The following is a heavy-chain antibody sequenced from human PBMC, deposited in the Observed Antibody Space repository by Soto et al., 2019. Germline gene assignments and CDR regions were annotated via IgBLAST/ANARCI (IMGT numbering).Heavy chain of an antibody. D-gene: IGHD2-15*01. CDR3: AKDGRAATGHYYYGMDV. CDR2: ISYDGSNK. CDR1: GFTFSSYG. Sequence: XGSLRLSCAASGFTFSSYGMHWVRQAPGKGLEWVAVISYDGSNKYYADSVKGRFTISRDNSKNTLYLQMNSLRAEDTAVYYCAKDGRAATGHYYYGMDVWGQGTTVTVSS. J-gene: IGHJ6*02. V-gene: IGHV3-30*18.